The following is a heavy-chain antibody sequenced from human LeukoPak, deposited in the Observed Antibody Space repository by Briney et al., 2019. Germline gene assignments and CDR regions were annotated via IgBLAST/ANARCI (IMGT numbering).Heavy chain of an antibody. CDR2: MYTSGST. CDR1: GGSISGYY. D-gene: IGHD4-17*01. J-gene: IGHJ6*02. V-gene: IGHV4-4*07. Sequence: SETLSLTCTVSGGSISGYYWSWIRQPAGKGLEWIGRMYTSGSTNYNPSLKSRVTISVDTSKNQFSLKLSSVTAADTAVYYCARGRAPGDYYYGMDVGGQGTTVTVSS. CDR3: ARGRAPGDYYYGMDV.